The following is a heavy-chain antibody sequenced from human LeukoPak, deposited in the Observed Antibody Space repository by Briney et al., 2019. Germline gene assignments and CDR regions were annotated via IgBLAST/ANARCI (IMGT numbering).Heavy chain of an antibody. CDR2: ISSSSSTI. J-gene: IGHJ3*02. V-gene: IGHV3-11*01. CDR3: ARVYYPHAFDI. D-gene: IGHD1-26*01. CDR1: GFTFSDYY. Sequence: GGSLRLSCAASGFTFSDYYMSWIRQAPGKGLEWVSYISSSSSTIYYADSVKGRFTISRDNAKNSLYLQMNSLRAENTAVYYCARVYYPHAFDIWGQGTMVTVSS.